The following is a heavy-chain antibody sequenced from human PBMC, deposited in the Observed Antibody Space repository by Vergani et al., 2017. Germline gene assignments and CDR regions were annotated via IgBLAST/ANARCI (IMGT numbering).Heavy chain of an antibody. CDR1: GGSFSGYY. J-gene: IGHJ4*02. CDR2: INHSGST. D-gene: IGHD3-3*01. CDR3: AGVPFRPDFLSGYYSGTFDY. Sequence: QVQLQQWGAGLLKPSETLSLTCAVYGGSFSGYYWSWIRQPPGTGLECIGEINHSGSTNYNPSLTSRVTISVDTSKNQFSLKLSSVTAADTDVYYCAGVPFRPDFLSGYYSGTFDYWGQGTLVTVSS. V-gene: IGHV4-34*01.